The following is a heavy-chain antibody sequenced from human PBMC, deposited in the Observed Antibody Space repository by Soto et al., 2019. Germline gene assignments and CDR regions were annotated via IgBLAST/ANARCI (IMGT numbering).Heavy chain of an antibody. CDR3: AREFGDTGWFDP. J-gene: IGHJ5*02. CDR1: GFTFSDYN. CDR2: ISSTGSTI. Sequence: GGSLRLSCAASGFTFSDYNVNWIRQAPGKGPEWVSYISSTGSTIYYADSLKGRFTISRDNSKNSLYLEMYSLRAADTAVYYCAREFGDTGWFDPWGQGTLVTVSS. V-gene: IGHV3-11*01. D-gene: IGHD2-21*01.